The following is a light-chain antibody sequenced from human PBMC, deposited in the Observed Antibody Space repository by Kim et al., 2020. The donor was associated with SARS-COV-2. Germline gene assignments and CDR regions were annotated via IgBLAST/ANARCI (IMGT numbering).Light chain of an antibody. Sequence: SPGERATLSCRASQSVSNNYLAWYQQKPGQAPRRLIYGASSRATGIPDRFSGSGSGTDFPLTISRLEPEDFAVFYCQQYGGSPRTFGQGTKVDIK. CDR1: QSVSNNY. CDR2: GAS. V-gene: IGKV3-20*01. J-gene: IGKJ1*01. CDR3: QQYGGSPRT.